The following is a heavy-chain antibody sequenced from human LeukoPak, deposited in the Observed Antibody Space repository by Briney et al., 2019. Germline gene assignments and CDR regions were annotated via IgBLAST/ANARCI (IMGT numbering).Heavy chain of an antibody. CDR2: ISYDGSNE. CDR1: GFSFRSFA. V-gene: IGHV3-30-3*01. J-gene: IGHJ4*02. D-gene: IGHD2-15*01. CDR3: ARDPLGYCSGGSCYPYYFDY. Sequence: PGRSLRLSCAASGFSFRSFAMHWVRQAPGKGLEWVTLISYDGSNEYYADSVKGRFTISRDNSKNTLYLQMNSLRAEDTAVFYCARDPLGYCSGGSCYPYYFDYWGQGTLVIVSS.